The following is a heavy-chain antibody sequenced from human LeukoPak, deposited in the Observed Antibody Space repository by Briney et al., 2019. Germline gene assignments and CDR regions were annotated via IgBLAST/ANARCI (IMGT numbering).Heavy chain of an antibody. V-gene: IGHV3-30*04. CDR3: ARVNGYYGSGSLDY. CDR1: GFTFSSYA. CDR2: ISYDGSNK. Sequence: GGSLRLSCAASGFTFSSYAMHWVRQAPGKGLEWVAVISYDGSNKYYAGSVKGRFTISRDDSKNTLYLQMNSLRAEGTAVYYCARVNGYYGSGSLDYWGQGTLVTVSS. D-gene: IGHD3-10*01. J-gene: IGHJ4*02.